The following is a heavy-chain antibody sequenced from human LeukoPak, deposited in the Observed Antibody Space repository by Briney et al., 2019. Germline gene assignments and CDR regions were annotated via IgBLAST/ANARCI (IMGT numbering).Heavy chain of an antibody. CDR1: GFTFDDYA. Sequence: PGGSLRLSCAASGFTFDDYAMHWVRQAPGKGLEWVSGISWNSGSIGYADSVKGRFTISRDNAKNSLYLQMNSLRAEDTALYYCAKGRDGYNFVYDAFDIWGQGTMVTVSS. CDR3: AKGRDGYNFVYDAFDI. V-gene: IGHV3-9*01. J-gene: IGHJ3*02. D-gene: IGHD5-24*01. CDR2: ISWNSGSI.